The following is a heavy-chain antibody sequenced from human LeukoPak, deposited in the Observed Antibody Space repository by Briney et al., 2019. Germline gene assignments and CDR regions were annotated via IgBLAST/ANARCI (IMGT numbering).Heavy chain of an antibody. J-gene: IGHJ6*03. CDR2: IKQDGSEK. CDR3: AREGAYDFWSGYYYYYYMDA. D-gene: IGHD3-3*01. Sequence: GGSLRLSCAASGFTFRSYWMSWVRQAPGKGLEWVANIKQDGSEKYYVDSVKGRFTISRDNAKNSLYLQMNSLRAEDTAVYYCAREGAYDFWSGYYYYYYMDAWGKGTTVTVSS. V-gene: IGHV3-7*01. CDR1: GFTFRSYW.